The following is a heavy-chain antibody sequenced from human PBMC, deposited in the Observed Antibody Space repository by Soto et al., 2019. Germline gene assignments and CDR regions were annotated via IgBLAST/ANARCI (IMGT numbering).Heavy chain of an antibody. Sequence: SETLSVTCTVSGGSISRGDYYWSWIRQPPGKGLEWIGYVYYSGSTYYNPSLKSRVTISVDTSKNQFSLKLSSVTAADTAVYYCARDRSGTTPLHTAFDIWGQGTMVTVSS. CDR3: ARDRSGTTPLHTAFDI. CDR2: VYYSGST. D-gene: IGHD3-10*01. J-gene: IGHJ3*02. V-gene: IGHV4-30-4*01. CDR1: GGSISRGDYY.